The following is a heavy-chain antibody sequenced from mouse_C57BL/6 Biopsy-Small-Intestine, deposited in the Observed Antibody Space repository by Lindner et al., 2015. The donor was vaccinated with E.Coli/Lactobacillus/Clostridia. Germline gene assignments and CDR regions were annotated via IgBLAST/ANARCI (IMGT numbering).Heavy chain of an antibody. CDR2: INPNNGGT. V-gene: IGHV1-22*01. CDR1: GYTFTDYN. D-gene: IGHD3-2*02. CDR3: ARKDDNSASFAY. Sequence: VQLQESGPELVKPGASVKMSCKASGYTFTDYNMHWVKQSHGKSLEWIGYINPNNGGTSYNQKFKGKATLTVNISSSTAYMELRSLTSGDSAVYFCARKDDNSASFAYWGQGTLVTVSA. J-gene: IGHJ3*01.